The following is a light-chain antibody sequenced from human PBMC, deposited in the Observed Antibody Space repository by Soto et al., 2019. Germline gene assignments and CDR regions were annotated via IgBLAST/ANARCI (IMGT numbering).Light chain of an antibody. CDR2: GAS. J-gene: IGKJ1*01. Sequence: EIVLTQSPGTLSLSPGERATPSCRASQSVSNNYLAWYQQKPGQAPSLLLYGASNRANGIPARFSGSGSGTELTLTISSLQSEDFAVYYCQQYNNWPTWTFGQGTKVDIK. CDR3: QQYNNWPTWT. CDR1: QSVSNN. V-gene: IGKV3D-15*01.